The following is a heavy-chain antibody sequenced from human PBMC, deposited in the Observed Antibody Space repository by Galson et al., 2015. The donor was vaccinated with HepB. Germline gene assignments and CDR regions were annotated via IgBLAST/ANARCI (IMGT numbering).Heavy chain of an antibody. J-gene: IGHJ4*02. CDR2: INAGNGNT. Sequence: SVKVSCKASGYTFTSYAMHWVGQAPGQRLEWMGWINAGNGNTKYSQKFQGRVTITRNTSISTAYMELSSLRSEDTAVYYCARGIVSSSSDDYWGQGTLVTVSS. CDR1: GYTFTSYA. V-gene: IGHV1-3*01. D-gene: IGHD6-13*01. CDR3: ARGIVSSSSDDY.